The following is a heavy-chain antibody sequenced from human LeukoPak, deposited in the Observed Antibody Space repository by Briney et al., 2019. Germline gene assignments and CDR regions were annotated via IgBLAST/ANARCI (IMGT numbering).Heavy chain of an antibody. Sequence: TGGSLRLSCAASGFTFSSYWMSWVRQAPGKGLEWVANIKQDGSEKYYVDSVKGRFTISRDNAKNSLYLQMNSLRAEDTAVYYCARRRKVGATTEHAFDIWGQGTMVTVSS. J-gene: IGHJ3*02. CDR2: IKQDGSEK. CDR3: ARRRKVGATTEHAFDI. D-gene: IGHD1-26*01. V-gene: IGHV3-7*01. CDR1: GFTFSSYW.